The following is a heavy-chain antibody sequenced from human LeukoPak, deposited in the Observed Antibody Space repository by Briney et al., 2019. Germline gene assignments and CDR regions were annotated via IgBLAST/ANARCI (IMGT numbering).Heavy chain of an antibody. Sequence: GGSLRLSCAASGFTFSSYWMNWVRQAPGKGLEWVANIKKDGSEKYYVDSVKGRFTISRDNARNSLYLQMNSLRAEDTAVYYCARSVFGANSRGFDYWGQGILVTVSS. D-gene: IGHD4/OR15-4a*01. CDR1: GFTFSSYW. CDR2: IKKDGSEK. J-gene: IGHJ4*02. CDR3: ARSVFGANSRGFDY. V-gene: IGHV3-7*04.